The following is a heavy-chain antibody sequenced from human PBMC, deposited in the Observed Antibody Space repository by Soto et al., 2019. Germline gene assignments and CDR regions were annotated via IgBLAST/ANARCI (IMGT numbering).Heavy chain of an antibody. CDR2: IKQDGSEK. V-gene: IGHV3-7*01. J-gene: IGHJ5*02. D-gene: IGHD5-12*01. CDR1: GFTFSSYW. CDR3: ARDDKMDIVATILLQGRRSWFDP. Sequence: GGSLRLSCAASGFTFSSYWMSWVRQAPGKGLEWVANIKQDGSEKYYVDSVKGRFTISRDNAKNSLYLQMNSLRAEDTAVYYCARDDKMDIVATILLQGRRSWFDPWGQGTLVTVSS.